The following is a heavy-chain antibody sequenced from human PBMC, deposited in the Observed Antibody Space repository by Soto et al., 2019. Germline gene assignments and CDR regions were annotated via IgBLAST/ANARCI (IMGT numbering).Heavy chain of an antibody. CDR1: GFLFDDYA. D-gene: IGHD3-10*01. CDR3: AKDKSSQLHRGMGV. CDR2: VTWNSGGT. Sequence: EAQLVESGGGLVQPGRSLRLSCAASGFLFDDYAMHWVRQAPGKGLEWVSGVTWNSGGTGYADSVEGRFTVSRDNAKKALYLEMKNLRAEDAALYYCAKDKSSQLHRGMGVWGRGTTVSVSS. J-gene: IGHJ6*02. V-gene: IGHV3-9*01.